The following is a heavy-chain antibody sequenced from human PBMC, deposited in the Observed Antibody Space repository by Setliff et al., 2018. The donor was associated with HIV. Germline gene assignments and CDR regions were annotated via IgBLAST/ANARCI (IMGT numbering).Heavy chain of an antibody. CDR2: VNPNSGDA. J-gene: IGHJ6*02. V-gene: IGHV1-2*02. Sequence: ASVKVSCKASGYTFTGHYLHWVRQAPGQGLEWLGWVNPNSGDAIYTQNFQGRVTMTRDTSINAAYMELRGLRSDDTAVYYCARNFGLSPSGKYYYYYGMDIWGQGTTVTSP. CDR1: GYTFTGHY. CDR3: ARNFGLSPSGKYYYYYGMDI. D-gene: IGHD3-10*01.